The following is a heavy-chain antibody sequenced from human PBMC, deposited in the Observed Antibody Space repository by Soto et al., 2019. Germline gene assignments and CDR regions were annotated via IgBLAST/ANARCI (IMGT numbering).Heavy chain of an antibody. CDR1: GFTFSSYW. V-gene: IGHV3-7*03. Sequence: GGSLRLSCAASGFTFSSYWMSWVRQAPGKGLEWVANIKQDGSEKYYVDSVKGRFTISRDNAKNSLYLQMNSLRAEDTAVYYCVSSSSSWYYFDYWGQGTLVTVSS. CDR2: IKQDGSEK. CDR3: VSSSSSWYYFDY. J-gene: IGHJ4*02. D-gene: IGHD6-13*01.